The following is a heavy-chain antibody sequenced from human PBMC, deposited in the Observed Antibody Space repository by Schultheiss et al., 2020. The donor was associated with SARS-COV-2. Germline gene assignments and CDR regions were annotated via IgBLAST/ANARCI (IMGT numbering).Heavy chain of an antibody. J-gene: IGHJ4*02. CDR2: IYSGGST. CDR3: ATFHWGSREPVDY. V-gene: IGHV3-23*03. CDR1: GFTFSSYA. D-gene: IGHD3-16*01. Sequence: GGSLRLSCAASGFTFSSYAMSWVRQAPGKGLEWVSVIYSGGSTYYADSVKGRFTISRDNSKNTLYLQMNSLRAEDTAVYYCATFHWGSREPVDYWGQGTLVTVSS.